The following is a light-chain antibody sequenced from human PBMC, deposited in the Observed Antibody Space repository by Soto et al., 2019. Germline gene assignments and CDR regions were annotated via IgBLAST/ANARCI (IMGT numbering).Light chain of an antibody. CDR1: ESVSSK. CDR3: QQRSNWL. V-gene: IGKV3-11*01. J-gene: IGKJ5*01. CDR2: DAS. Sequence: EIVMTQSPATLSVSPGERATLSCRASESVSSKLVWYQKKPGQAPRLLIHDASTRATGIPARFSGSGSGTDFTLTISSLEPEDFAVYYCQQRSNWLFGQGTRLEIK.